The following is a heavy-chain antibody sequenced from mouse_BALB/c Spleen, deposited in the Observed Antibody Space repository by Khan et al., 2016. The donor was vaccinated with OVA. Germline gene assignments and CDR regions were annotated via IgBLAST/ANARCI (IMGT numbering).Heavy chain of an antibody. J-gene: IGHJ4*01. CDR2: IYPGNVNT. CDR3: ARWVGNYPSDAMDY. D-gene: IGHD2-1*01. Sequence: QVQLKQSGPELVKPGASVRISCKASGYTFTSYYIHWVKQRPGQGLEWIGWIYPGNVNTKYNEKFKGKATLTADTSSSTAYMQLSSLTSEDSAVYFCARWVGNYPSDAMDYWGQGTSVTVSS. V-gene: IGHV1S56*01. CDR1: GYTFTSYY.